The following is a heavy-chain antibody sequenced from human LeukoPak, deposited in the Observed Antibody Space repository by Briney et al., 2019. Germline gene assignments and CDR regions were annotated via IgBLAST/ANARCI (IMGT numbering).Heavy chain of an antibody. V-gene: IGHV3-53*01. J-gene: IGHJ4*02. CDR2: IYSGGNT. D-gene: IGHD4-17*01. CDR3: ARRAGEYSHPYDY. Sequence: PGGSLRLSCAASGITFSNSMSWVRQAPGKGLEWVSFIYSGGNTHYSDSVKGRFTISRDNSKNTLYLQMNSLRADDTAVYYCARRAGEYSHPYDYWGRGTLVTVSS. CDR1: GITFSNS.